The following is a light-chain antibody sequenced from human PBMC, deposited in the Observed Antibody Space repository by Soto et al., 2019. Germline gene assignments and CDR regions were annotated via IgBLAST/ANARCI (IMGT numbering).Light chain of an antibody. CDR1: RTVSNR. CDR3: QQYYHWPPLT. CDR2: GAS. V-gene: IGKV3-15*01. J-gene: IGKJ4*01. Sequence: EILMTQSPDTLSVSPGERVTLSCRASRTVSNRLAWYQHKPGQAPRLLISGASTGATGIPPRFRGSGSGTEFTLTVDTLQSEDIAIYYCQQYYHWPPLTFGGGTKVDIK.